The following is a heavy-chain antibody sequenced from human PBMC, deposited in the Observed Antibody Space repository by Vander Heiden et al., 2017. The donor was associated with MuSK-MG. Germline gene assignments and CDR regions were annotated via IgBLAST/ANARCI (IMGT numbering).Heavy chain of an antibody. J-gene: IGHJ6*03. Sequence: EVQLVESGGGVVRPGGSLRLSCAAAGFIFEAYGMRWVRQAPGKGLEWVSGLNWNGGSTHYADSVKGRVTISRDNAKNSLYRQMNSLRAEETAWYHCARGGSASDYNYYYYYMDVWGKGTTVTVSS. CDR1: GFIFEAYG. V-gene: IGHV3-20*01. CDR3: ARGGSASDYNYYYYYMDV. CDR2: LNWNGGST. D-gene: IGHD3-10*01.